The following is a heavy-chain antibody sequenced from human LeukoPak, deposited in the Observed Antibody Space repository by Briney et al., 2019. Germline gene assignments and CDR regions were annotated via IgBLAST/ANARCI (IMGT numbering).Heavy chain of an antibody. V-gene: IGHV4-34*01. CDR1: IESFSGHS. CDR2: INQSGNT. Sequence: SETLSLTCAVYIESFSGHSWTWIRQSPGKGLEWIGEINQSGNTNYNPSLKSRVTISVDTSKNQFSLKLRSVTAADTAVYYCARRRGYSYDYFFDSWGQGTLVTVSS. CDR3: ARRRGYSYDYFFDS. J-gene: IGHJ4*02. D-gene: IGHD5-18*01.